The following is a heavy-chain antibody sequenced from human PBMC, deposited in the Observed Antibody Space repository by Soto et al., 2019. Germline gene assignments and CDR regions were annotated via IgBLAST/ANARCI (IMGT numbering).Heavy chain of an antibody. CDR1: GFTFSNAW. J-gene: IGHJ3*02. Sequence: GGSLRLSCAASGFTFSNAWMSWVRQAPGKGLEWVGRIKSKTDGWTTDYAATVKGRFTISRDDSKNTLYLQMNSLKTEDTAVYYCTTEGAFDIWGQGTMVTVSS. V-gene: IGHV3-15*01. CDR2: IKSKTDGWTT. CDR3: TTEGAFDI.